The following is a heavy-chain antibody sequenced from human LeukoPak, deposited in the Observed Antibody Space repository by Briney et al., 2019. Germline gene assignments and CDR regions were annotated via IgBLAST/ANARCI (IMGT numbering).Heavy chain of an antibody. Sequence: EASVKVSCKASGGTFSSYAISWVRQAPGQGLEWMGRIIPIFGTAIYAQKFQGRVTITTDESTSTAYMELSSLRSEDTAVYYCARVSGSYLRLWGQGTLVTVSS. V-gene: IGHV1-69*05. CDR3: ARVSGSYLRL. J-gene: IGHJ4*02. CDR2: IIPIFGTA. D-gene: IGHD1-26*01. CDR1: GGTFSSYA.